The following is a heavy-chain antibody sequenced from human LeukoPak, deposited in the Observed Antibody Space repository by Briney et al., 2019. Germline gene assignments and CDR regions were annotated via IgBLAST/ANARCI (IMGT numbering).Heavy chain of an antibody. V-gene: IGHV4-59*01. D-gene: IGHD3-22*01. CDR3: ARVRYYYDSSGYWYYYYYMDV. Sequence: SETLSLTCTVSGGSISSYYWSWIRQPPGKGLEWVGYIYYSGSTNYNPSLKSRVTISVDTSKNQFSLKLSSVTAADTAVYYCARVRYYYDSSGYWYYYYYMDVWGKGTTVTISS. CDR1: GGSISSYY. J-gene: IGHJ6*03. CDR2: IYYSGST.